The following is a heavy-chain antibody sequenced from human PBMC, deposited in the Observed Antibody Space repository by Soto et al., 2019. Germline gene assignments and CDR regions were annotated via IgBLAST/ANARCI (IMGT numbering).Heavy chain of an antibody. Sequence: PWEPLKVPCKVSEGIFPSNGSGWILQLPGKGLEWMGVIYPADSDTRYSPSFQGQVTISVDKSVSTAYLHWSSLKASDTAMYYCARSASDCSRTSRHCHSWGQAPPVT. V-gene: IGHV5-51*01. CDR3: ARSASDCSRTSRHCHS. CDR1: EGIFPSNG. J-gene: IGHJ5*02. D-gene: IGHD2-2*01. CDR2: IYPADSDT.